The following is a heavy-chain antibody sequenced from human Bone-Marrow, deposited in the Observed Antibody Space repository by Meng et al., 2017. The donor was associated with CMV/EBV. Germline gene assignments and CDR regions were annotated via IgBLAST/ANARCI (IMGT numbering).Heavy chain of an antibody. J-gene: IGHJ6*01. V-gene: IGHV3-30*02. CDR3: ARCVWSGYYYYGMDV. CDR1: GFTFSSYG. Sequence: GESLKISCAASGFTFSSYGMHWVRQAPGKGLEWVAFIRYDGSNKYYADSVKGRFTISRDNSKNTLYLQMNSLRAEDTAVYYCARCVWSGYYYYGMDVWGQGTTVTVYS. CDR2: IRYDGSNK. D-gene: IGHD3-3*01.